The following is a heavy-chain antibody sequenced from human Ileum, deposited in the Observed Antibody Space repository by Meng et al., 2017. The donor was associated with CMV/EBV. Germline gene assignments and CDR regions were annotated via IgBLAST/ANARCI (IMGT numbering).Heavy chain of an antibody. CDR2: IYYSGST. Sequence: ISSSLYYWGWIRLHPGKGLEWIGSIYYSGSTYYNPSLKSRVTISVDTSKNQFSLKLSSVTAADTAVYYCARRGREVVIAATHWYFDLWGRGTLVTVSS. J-gene: IGHJ2*01. CDR3: ARRGREVVIAATHWYFDL. D-gene: IGHD2-21*01. V-gene: IGHV4-39*01. CDR1: ISSSLYY.